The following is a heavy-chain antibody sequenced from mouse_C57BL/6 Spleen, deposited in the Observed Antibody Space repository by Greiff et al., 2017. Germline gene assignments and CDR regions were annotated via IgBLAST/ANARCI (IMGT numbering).Heavy chain of an antibody. D-gene: IGHD1-1*01. CDR2: IHPNSGNT. CDR3: TYGSSFPYAMDY. V-gene: IGHV1-64*01. J-gene: IGHJ4*01. CDR1: GYTFTSYW. Sequence: QVQLQQPGAELVKPGASVKLSCKASGYTFTSYWMHWVKQRPGQGLEWIGMIHPNSGNTNYNEKFKSKATLTVDKSSSTAYMQLSSLTSEDSAVYYCTYGSSFPYAMDYWGQGTSVTVSS.